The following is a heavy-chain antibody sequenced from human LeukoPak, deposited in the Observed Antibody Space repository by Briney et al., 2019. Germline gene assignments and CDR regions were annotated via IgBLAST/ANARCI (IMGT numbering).Heavy chain of an antibody. CDR2: ISNDGGNR. V-gene: IGHV3-30-3*01. CDR1: GFTSGITFSYYA. D-gene: IGHD2-15*01. CDR3: ADSDGYYYDV. J-gene: IGHJ4*02. Sequence: GGSLRLSCVASGFTSGITFSYYAMHWVRQAPGKGLEWVAFISNDGGNRYFANSVKGRFTISRDNSKNTVYLQMNSLGAEDTAVYYCADSDGYYYDVWGQGTLVTVS.